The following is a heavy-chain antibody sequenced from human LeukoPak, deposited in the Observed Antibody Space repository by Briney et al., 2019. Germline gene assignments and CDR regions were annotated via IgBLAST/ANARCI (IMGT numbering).Heavy chain of an antibody. CDR1: GGSFSGYY. V-gene: IGHV4-34*01. CDR2: INHSGST. Sequence: PSETLSPTCAVYGGSFSGYYWSWIRQPPGKGLEWIGEINHSGSTNYNPSLKSRVTISVDTSKNQFSLKLSSVTAADTAVYYCARGGYSRLLKAVDYWGQGTLVTVSS. J-gene: IGHJ4*02. CDR3: ARGGYSRLLKAVDY. D-gene: IGHD6-13*01.